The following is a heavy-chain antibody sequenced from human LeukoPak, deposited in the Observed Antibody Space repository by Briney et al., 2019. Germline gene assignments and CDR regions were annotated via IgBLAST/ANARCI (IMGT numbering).Heavy chain of an antibody. Sequence: SETLSLTCTVSGGSISSSGYYWGWIRQSPGKGLEWIGTNDYSGNSYYNPSFKSRVTISVDMSKKQFSLNLTSATAADTAVYYCARHRDYYALAHYYHYYMDVWGKGTTVTVSS. V-gene: IGHV4-39*01. CDR3: ARHRDYYALAHYYHYYMDV. CDR2: NDYSGNS. CDR1: GGSISSSGYY. D-gene: IGHD3/OR15-3a*01. J-gene: IGHJ6*03.